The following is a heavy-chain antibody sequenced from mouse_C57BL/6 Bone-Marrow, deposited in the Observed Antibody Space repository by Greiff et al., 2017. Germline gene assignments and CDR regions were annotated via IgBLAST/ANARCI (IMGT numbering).Heavy chain of an antibody. CDR3: ASYDGFAY. Sequence: VQLKESGGGLVKPGGSLKLSCAASGFTFSDYGMHWVRQAPEKGLEWVAYISSGSSTIYYADTVKGRFTISRANAKNTLFLQMTRLRSEDTAMYYCASYDGFAYWGQGTLVTVSA. CDR1: GFTFSDYG. D-gene: IGHD2-12*01. J-gene: IGHJ3*01. V-gene: IGHV5-17*01. CDR2: ISSGSSTI.